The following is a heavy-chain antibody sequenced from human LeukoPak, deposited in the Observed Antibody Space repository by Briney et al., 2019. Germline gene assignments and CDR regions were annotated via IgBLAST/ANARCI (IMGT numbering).Heavy chain of an antibody. CDR2: ISSSSSYI. D-gene: IGHD1-1*01. Sequence: GGSLRLSCAASGFTFSSYAMSWVRQAPGKGLEWVSSISSSSSYIYYADSVKGRFTISRDNAKNSLYLQMNSLRAKDTALYYCARNMNGGFDYWGQGTLVTVSS. V-gene: IGHV3-21*04. J-gene: IGHJ4*02. CDR1: GFTFSSYA. CDR3: ARNMNGGFDY.